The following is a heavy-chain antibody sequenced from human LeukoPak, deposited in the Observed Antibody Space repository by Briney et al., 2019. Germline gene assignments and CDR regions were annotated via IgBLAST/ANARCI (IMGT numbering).Heavy chain of an antibody. V-gene: IGHV3-48*04. CDR1: GFTFSTYW. D-gene: IGHD2-21*02. Sequence: GGSLRLSCAASGFTFSTYWMSWVRQAPGKGLEWVSYISGTSKTIYYADSVHGRFTISRDNAKNLLYLQMNSLRVEDTAVYFCARDQLPYCGGDCYSEAAMRLPFDHWGQGSLVSVSS. CDR3: ARDQLPYCGGDCYSEAAMRLPFDH. J-gene: IGHJ4*02. CDR2: ISGTSKTI.